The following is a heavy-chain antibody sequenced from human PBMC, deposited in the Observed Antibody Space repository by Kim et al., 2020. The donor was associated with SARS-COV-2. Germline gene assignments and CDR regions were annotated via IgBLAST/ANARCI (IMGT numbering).Heavy chain of an antibody. CDR2: IYSGGST. CDR1: GFTVSSNY. V-gene: IGHV3-53*01. D-gene: IGHD3-3*01. J-gene: IGHJ3*02. Sequence: GGSLRLSCAASGFTVSSNYMSWVRQAPGKGLEWVSVIYSGGSTYYADSVKGRFTISRDNSKNTLYLQMNSLRAEDTAVYYCSFFWSGPLNDFWSGYYRRNDAFDIWGQGTMVTVSS. CDR3: SFFWSGPLNDFWSGYYRRNDAFDI.